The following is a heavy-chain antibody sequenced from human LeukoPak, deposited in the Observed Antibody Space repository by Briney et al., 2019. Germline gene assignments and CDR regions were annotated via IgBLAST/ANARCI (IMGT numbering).Heavy chain of an antibody. V-gene: IGHV1-3*01. Sequence: ASVKVSCKASGYTFTSYAMHWVRQAPGQRLEWMGWINAGNGNTKYSQKFQGRVTITRDTSASTAYMELSRLRSDDTAVYYCARADYTRLFDYWGQGTLVTVSS. CDR1: GYTFTSYA. CDR2: INAGNGNT. CDR3: ARADYTRLFDY. D-gene: IGHD4-11*01. J-gene: IGHJ4*02.